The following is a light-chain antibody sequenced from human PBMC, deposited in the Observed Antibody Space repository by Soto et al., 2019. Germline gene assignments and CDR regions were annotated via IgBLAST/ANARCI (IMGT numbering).Light chain of an antibody. J-gene: IGLJ2*01. CDR1: TSNIGSNT. V-gene: IGLV1-44*01. Sequence: QSVLTQPPSASGTPGQTVTISCSGNTSNIGSNTVNWYQHLPGTAPKLLLYSNKQRPSGVPDRISGSKSGTSASLAISGLQSEDEADYYCAARDDSLNGVVFGRGTKLTVL. CDR3: AARDDSLNGVV. CDR2: SNK.